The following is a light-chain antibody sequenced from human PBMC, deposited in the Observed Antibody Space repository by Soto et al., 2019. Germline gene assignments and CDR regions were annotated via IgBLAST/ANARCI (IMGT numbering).Light chain of an antibody. J-gene: IGKJ4*01. CDR3: PQANSFPLT. V-gene: IGKV1-12*01. CDR1: QGISSW. Sequence: DIQMTQSPSSVSASVGDRVTITCRASQGISSWLAWYQQKAGKAPKLLIYDASNLQSGVPSRFSGSGFGTDFTLTIRSLQPEDCAVYDCPQANSFPLTFGGGTKVEI. CDR2: DAS.